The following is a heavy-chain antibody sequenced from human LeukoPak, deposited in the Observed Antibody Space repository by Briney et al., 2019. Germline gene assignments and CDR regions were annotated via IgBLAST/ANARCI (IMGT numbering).Heavy chain of an antibody. V-gene: IGHV3-30-3*01. CDR1: GFTFSSYA. J-gene: IGHJ4*02. CDR3: ARDRVGATDYFDY. D-gene: IGHD1-26*01. CDR2: ISYDGSNK. Sequence: QPGGSLRLPCAASGFTFSSYAMHWVRQAPGKGLEWVAVISYDGSNKYYADSVKGRFTISRDNSKNTLYLQMNSLRAEDTAVYYCARDRVGATDYFDYWGQGTLVTVSS.